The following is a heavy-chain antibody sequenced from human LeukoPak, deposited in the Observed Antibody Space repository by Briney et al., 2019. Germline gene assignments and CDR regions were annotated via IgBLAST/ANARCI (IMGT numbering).Heavy chain of an antibody. Sequence: WGSLTLTCAASGFTFSSCGMHWVRQAPGQGLEWVSCISSSSSYIYYTDSVRGRFTISTDNAKNSLTLLMNSLRAEDTAVYYCARYLKYYESAAFDYWGQGTLVTVSS. V-gene: IGHV3-21*01. J-gene: IGHJ4*02. CDR3: ARYLKYYESAAFDY. CDR2: ISSSSSYI. CDR1: GFTFSSCG. D-gene: IGHD3-22*01.